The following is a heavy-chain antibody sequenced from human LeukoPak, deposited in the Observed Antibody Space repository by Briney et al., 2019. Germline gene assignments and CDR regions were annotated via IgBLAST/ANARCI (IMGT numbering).Heavy chain of an antibody. CDR1: GDSVSVNH. Sequence: SETLSLTCIVSGDSVSVNHWCWVRQPPGKRLEFIGYLYNNGNTNYNPSLRSRVTMSQDTSKNQFSLTLNSVTAADTAIYYCARTKYGDHFDTWGQGTLVTVSS. J-gene: IGHJ4*02. D-gene: IGHD4-17*01. CDR3: ARTKYGDHFDT. CDR2: LYNNGNT. V-gene: IGHV4-59*02.